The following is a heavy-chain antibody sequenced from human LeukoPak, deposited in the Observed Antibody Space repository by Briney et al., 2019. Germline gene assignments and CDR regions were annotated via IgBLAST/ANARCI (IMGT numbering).Heavy chain of an antibody. V-gene: IGHV4-59*08. CDR1: GGSISSYY. Sequence: SETLSLTCTVSGGSISSYYWSWIRQPPGKGLEWVGYIYYSGSTNYNPSLKSRVTTSVDTSKNQLSLKLSSETAADTAVYYCARVIGYCSSTSCFGYFDYWGQGTLVTVSS. J-gene: IGHJ4*02. CDR3: ARVIGYCSSTSCFGYFDY. D-gene: IGHD2-2*01. CDR2: IYYSGST.